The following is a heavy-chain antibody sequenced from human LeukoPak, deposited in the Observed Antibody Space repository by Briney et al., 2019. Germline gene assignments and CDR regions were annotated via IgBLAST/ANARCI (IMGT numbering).Heavy chain of an antibody. D-gene: IGHD6-13*01. V-gene: IGHV1-18*01. CDR1: GYTFTSYG. Sequence: ASVKVSCKASGYTFTSYGISWVRQAPGQGLEWMGWISAYNGNTNYAQKLQGRVTMTTDTSTSTAYMELRSLRSDDTAVYYCAAISSGYSSSWTRVYWAQGTLVTVSS. CDR2: ISAYNGNT. J-gene: IGHJ4*02. CDR3: AAISSGYSSSWTRVY.